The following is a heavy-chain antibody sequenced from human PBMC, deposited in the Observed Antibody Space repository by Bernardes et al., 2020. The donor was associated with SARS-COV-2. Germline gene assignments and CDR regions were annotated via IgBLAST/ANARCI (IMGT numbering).Heavy chain of an antibody. CDR2: INPNSGGT. CDR1: GYTFTGYY. J-gene: IGHJ6*02. V-gene: IGHV1-2*02. D-gene: IGHD6-13*01. Sequence: ASVKVSCKASGYTFTGYYMHWVRQAPGQGLEWMGWINPNSGGTNYAQKFQGRVTMTRDTSISTAYMELSRLRSDDTAVYYCARAGQQLANRYYYYGMDVWGQGTTVTVSS. CDR3: ARAGQQLANRYYYYGMDV.